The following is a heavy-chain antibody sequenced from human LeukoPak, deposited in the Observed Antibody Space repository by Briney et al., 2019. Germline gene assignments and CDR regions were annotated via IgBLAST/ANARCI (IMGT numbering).Heavy chain of an antibody. CDR1: GFTFSSYA. Sequence: PGRSLRLSCAASGFTFSSYAMHWVRQAPGKGLEWVAVISYDGSKYYADSVKGRFTISRDNSKNTLYLQMNSLRAEDTAVYYCARVRTSGVWFGVPDYWGQGTLVTVSS. J-gene: IGHJ4*02. V-gene: IGHV3-30-3*01. D-gene: IGHD3-10*01. CDR2: ISYDGSK. CDR3: ARVRTSGVWFGVPDY.